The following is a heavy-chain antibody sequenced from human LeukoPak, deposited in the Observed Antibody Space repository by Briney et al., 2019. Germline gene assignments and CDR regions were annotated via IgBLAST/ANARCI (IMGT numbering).Heavy chain of an antibody. Sequence: GESLKISCKGSGYSFTTYWIAWVRQMPGKGLEWMGIIYPGDSVRYSPSFQGQVTISVDKSISTAYLQWSSLKASDTAMYYCARGATTGDFWGQGTLVTVSS. J-gene: IGHJ4*02. CDR3: ARGATTGDF. CDR1: GYSFTTYW. CDR2: IYPGDSV. D-gene: IGHD4-17*01. V-gene: IGHV5-51*01.